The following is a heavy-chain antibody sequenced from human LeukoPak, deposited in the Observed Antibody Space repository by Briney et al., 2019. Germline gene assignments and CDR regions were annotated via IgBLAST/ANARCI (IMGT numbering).Heavy chain of an antibody. CDR3: AGERGGIAVDY. V-gene: IGHV3-74*01. D-gene: IGHD3-16*01. Sequence: GGSLRLSCAASGFTFSSYWMHWVRQAPGKGLVWVSRINSGGSSTSYADSVRGRFTISRDNAKNTLYLQMNSLRAEVTAVYYCAGERGGIAVDYWGQGTLVTVSS. CDR1: GFTFSSYW. J-gene: IGHJ4*02. CDR2: INSGGSST.